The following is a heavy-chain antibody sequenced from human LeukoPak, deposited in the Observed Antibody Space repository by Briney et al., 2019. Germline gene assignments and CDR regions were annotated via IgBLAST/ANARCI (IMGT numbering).Heavy chain of an antibody. D-gene: IGHD3-10*01. V-gene: IGHV4-30-2*01. Sequence: SETLSLTCAVSGGSISSGGYSWSWIRQPPGKGLEWIGYIYHSGSTCYNPSLKSRVTISVDRSKNQFSLKLSSVTAADTAVYYCARVTMVRGVIGGMDAWGQGTTVTVSS. CDR2: IYHSGST. CDR1: GGSISSGGYS. CDR3: ARVTMVRGVIGGMDA. J-gene: IGHJ6*02.